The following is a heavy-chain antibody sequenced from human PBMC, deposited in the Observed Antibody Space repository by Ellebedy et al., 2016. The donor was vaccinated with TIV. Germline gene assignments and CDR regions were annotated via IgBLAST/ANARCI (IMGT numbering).Heavy chain of an antibody. CDR2: IKPDGSDN. D-gene: IGHD4-23*01. CDR1: GFTFSTYW. J-gene: IGHJ4*02. V-gene: IGHV3-7*01. CDR3: ARDLYGGKDY. Sequence: GESLKISCAASGFTFSTYWISWVRQAPGKGLEWVASIKPDGSDNHYADSMRGRFTISRDNVRNSLYLQMNSLRAEDTAVYYCARDLYGGKDYWGQGTLVTVSS.